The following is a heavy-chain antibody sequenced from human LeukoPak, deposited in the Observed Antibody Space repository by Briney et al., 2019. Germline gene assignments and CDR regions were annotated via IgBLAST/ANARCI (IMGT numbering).Heavy chain of an antibody. Sequence: ASVKVPCKASGGTFSSYAISWVRQAPGQGLEWMGGIIPIFGTANYAQKFQGRVTITADESTSTAYMELSSLRSEDTAVYYCARHRDGDSSYWYFDLWGRGTLVTVSS. V-gene: IGHV1-69*13. D-gene: IGHD4-17*01. CDR1: GGTFSSYA. J-gene: IGHJ2*01. CDR3: ARHRDGDSSYWYFDL. CDR2: IIPIFGTA.